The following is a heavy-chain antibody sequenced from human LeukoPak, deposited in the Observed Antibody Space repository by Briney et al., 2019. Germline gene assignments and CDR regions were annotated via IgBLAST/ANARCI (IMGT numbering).Heavy chain of an antibody. CDR1: GYTFTSYG. Sequence: ASVKVSCKASGYTFTSYGISWVRQAPGQGPEWMAWISTYNGNADYAQKFQGRVSMTTDTSTSTAYMELRSLRSDDTAVYYCARRVGYNFYYMDVWGQGTTVIVSS. V-gene: IGHV1-18*01. J-gene: IGHJ6*03. CDR2: ISTYNGNA. D-gene: IGHD5-24*01. CDR3: ARRVGYNFYYMDV.